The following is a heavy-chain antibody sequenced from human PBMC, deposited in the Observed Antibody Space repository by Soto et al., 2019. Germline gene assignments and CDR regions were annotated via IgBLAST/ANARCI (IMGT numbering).Heavy chain of an antibody. D-gene: IGHD2-2*01. CDR3: ARVVPGAEAWFGP. Sequence: ASVKVSCKTPGYTFSNYGITWVRQAPGQPLEWLGWISLYSDGTNYAQKFQGRVSMTTDTSTTTAYMELRSLRSDDTAVYYCARVVPGAEAWFGPWGQGTLVIVSS. V-gene: IGHV1-18*01. CDR2: ISLYSDGT. CDR1: GYTFSNYG. J-gene: IGHJ5*02.